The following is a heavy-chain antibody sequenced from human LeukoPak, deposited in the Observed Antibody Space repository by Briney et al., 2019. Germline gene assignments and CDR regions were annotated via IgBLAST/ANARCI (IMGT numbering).Heavy chain of an antibody. D-gene: IGHD5-12*01. V-gene: IGHV3-74*01. CDR3: ERVSSATGGYIRDF. J-gene: IGHJ6*02. Sequence: GGSLRLSCAASGFTFSRHWMHWVRQAPGKGLVWVSRSNADESTTGYADSVKGRFTISRDNAKNTLYLHMNSLRAEDTAVYYCERVSSATGGYIRDFWGQGTTVTVSS. CDR1: GFTFSRHW. CDR2: SNADESTT.